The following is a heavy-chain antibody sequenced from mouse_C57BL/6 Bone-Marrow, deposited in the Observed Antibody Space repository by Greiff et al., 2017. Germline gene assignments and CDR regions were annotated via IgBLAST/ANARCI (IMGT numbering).Heavy chain of an antibody. V-gene: IGHV5-6*01. D-gene: IGHD1-1*01. Sequence: EVQLVESGGDLVKPGGSLKLSCAASGFTFSSYGMSWVRQTPDKRLEWVATISSGGSYTYYPDSVKGRFTISRDNAKNTLYLQMSSLKSEDTAMYYWASPSIYYYGSSDVRGFAYWGQGTLVTVSA. J-gene: IGHJ3*01. CDR1: GFTFSSYG. CDR2: ISSGGSYT. CDR3: ASPSIYYYGSSDVRGFAY.